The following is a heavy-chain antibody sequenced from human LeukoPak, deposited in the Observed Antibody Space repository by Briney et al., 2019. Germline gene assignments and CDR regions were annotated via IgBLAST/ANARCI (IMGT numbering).Heavy chain of an antibody. CDR1: GYTFTSFD. Sequence: ASVKVSCKASGYTFTSFDFNWVRQATGQGLEWMGWMKSNNGHTGYAQKFQGRVSMTRDTSISTAYMELSSLTFEDTAVYYCARGPPNWGMVGYWGQGTLVTVSS. CDR3: ARGPPNWGMVGY. V-gene: IGHV1-8*01. J-gene: IGHJ4*02. D-gene: IGHD7-27*01. CDR2: MKSNNGHT.